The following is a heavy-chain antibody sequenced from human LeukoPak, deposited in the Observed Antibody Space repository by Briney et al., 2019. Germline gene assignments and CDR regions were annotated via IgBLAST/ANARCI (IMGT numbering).Heavy chain of an antibody. CDR2: IRTKANNYAT. Sequence: GGSLRLSCAASGFTLSGSALYWVRQASGKGLEWVGRIRTKANNYATTYAAPVQGRFSISRDDSKNMAYLQMNSLKTEDTAVYYCTINLRTGFYYFDYWGQGTLVTVSS. V-gene: IGHV3-73*01. CDR1: GFTLSGSA. CDR3: TINLRTGFYYFDY. D-gene: IGHD3-10*01. J-gene: IGHJ4*02.